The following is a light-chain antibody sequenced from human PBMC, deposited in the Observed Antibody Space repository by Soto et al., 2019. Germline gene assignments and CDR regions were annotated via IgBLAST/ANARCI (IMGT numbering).Light chain of an antibody. J-gene: IGKJ4*01. CDR2: DAS. Sequence: EIVLTQSPATLSLSPGERATLSCRASQSVSSYLAWYQQKPGQAPRLLIYDASNRATGIPARFSGSGSGTDFTLTISSLEPEDFAVYYCQQGSNWPRGTFGGGTKVEIK. CDR3: QQGSNWPRGT. CDR1: QSVSSY. V-gene: IGKV3-11*01.